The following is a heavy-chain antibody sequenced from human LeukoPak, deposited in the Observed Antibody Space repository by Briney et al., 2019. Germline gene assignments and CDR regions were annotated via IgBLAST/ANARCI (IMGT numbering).Heavy chain of an antibody. Sequence: GGSLRLSCAASEFTFSSYAMSWVRPAPGKGLEWVSAITYSGGITYYADSVKGRFTISRDNSKNTLYLQMNSLRAEDTAVYYCAKDQRSIAVAGYFDYWGQGTQVTVSS. D-gene: IGHD6-19*01. CDR1: EFTFSSYA. V-gene: IGHV3-23*01. CDR3: AKDQRSIAVAGYFDY. CDR2: ITYSGGIT. J-gene: IGHJ4*02.